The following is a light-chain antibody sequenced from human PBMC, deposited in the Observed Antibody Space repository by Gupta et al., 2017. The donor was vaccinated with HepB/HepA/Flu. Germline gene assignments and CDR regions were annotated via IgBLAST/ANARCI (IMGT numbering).Light chain of an antibody. V-gene: IGLV2-14*03. J-gene: IGLJ1*01. CDR3: NSFTRSGTYV. CDR1: SSDIGTYDY. CDR2: DVN. Sequence: QSALTPPASVSGSLGQSITISCTRTSSDIGTYDYVSWYRQDPNKAPKLIIYDVNNRPSGVSNRFSGSKSGSTASLTISGLQAEDEADYYCNSFTRSGTYVFGTGTKVTVL.